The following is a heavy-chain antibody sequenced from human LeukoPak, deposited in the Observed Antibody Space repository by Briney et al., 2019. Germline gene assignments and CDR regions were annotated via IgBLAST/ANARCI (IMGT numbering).Heavy chain of an antibody. CDR1: VSTFSSYS. J-gene: IGHJ4*02. V-gene: IGHV3-21*01. CDR2: ISSSSSYI. Sequence: PGGSLRLSCATCVSTFSSYSMNWVRQAPGKGLEGVSSISSSSSYIYYADSVKGRFTISRDNAKHSLYLQMSSLRAEDTAVYYCARDRIAAAGTNDYWGQGTLVTVSS. CDR3: ARDRIAAAGTNDY. D-gene: IGHD6-13*01.